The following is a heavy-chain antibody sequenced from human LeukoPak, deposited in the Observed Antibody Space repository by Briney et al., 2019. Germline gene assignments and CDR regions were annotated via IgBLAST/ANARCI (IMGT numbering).Heavy chain of an antibody. CDR2: INHRGST. CDR1: GGSFSGYY. J-gene: IGHJ6*03. CDR3: ARLNYYDSSGYYHPYYYYYYMDV. D-gene: IGHD3-22*01. V-gene: IGHV4-34*01. Sequence: PAETLSLPCAVCGGSFSGYYLRWIRQPPGKGLEWIGEINHRGSTNYNRSIKSRVTISVDTSKNQFTLKLSSVTAADTAVYYCARLNYYDSSGYYHPYYYYYYMDVWGKGTTVTVS.